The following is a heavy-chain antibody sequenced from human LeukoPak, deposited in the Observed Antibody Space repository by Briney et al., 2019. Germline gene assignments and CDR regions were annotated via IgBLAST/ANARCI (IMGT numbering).Heavy chain of an antibody. CDR3: AKDISAVAVDRWIDY. V-gene: IGHV3-9*01. D-gene: IGHD6-19*01. J-gene: IGHJ4*02. Sequence: PGGSLRLSCAASGFTFDDYAMHWVRQAPGKGLEWVSGISWNSGSIGYADSVKGRFTISRDNAKNSLYLQMNSLRAEDTALYYCAKDISAVAVDRWIDYWGQGTLVTVSS. CDR2: ISWNSGSI. CDR1: GFTFDDYA.